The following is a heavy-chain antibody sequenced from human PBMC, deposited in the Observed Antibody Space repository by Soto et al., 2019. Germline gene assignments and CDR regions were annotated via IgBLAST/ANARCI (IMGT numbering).Heavy chain of an antibody. J-gene: IGHJ4*02. V-gene: IGHV3-9*01. CDR2: IGWDSGSI. CDR1: GFTFDDYA. Sequence: EVQLVESGGGLVQPGRSLRLSCAASGFTFDDYAMHWVRQAPGKGLEWVSGIGWDSGSIGYADSVKGRFTISRDNAKNSLYLQMNSLRAEDTALYYCAKIRPRMYSSGWYLFDYWGQGTLVTVSS. CDR3: AKIRPRMYSSGWYLFDY. D-gene: IGHD6-19*01.